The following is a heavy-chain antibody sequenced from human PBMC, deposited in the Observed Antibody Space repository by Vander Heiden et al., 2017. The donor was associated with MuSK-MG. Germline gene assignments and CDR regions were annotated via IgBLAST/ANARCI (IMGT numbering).Heavy chain of an antibody. CDR2: INHSGST. Sequence: QVQLQQWGAGLLKPSETLSLTCAVYGGSFSGYYWSWIRQPPGKGLEWIGEINHSGSTNYNPSLKSRVTISADTSKNQFSLKLSSVTAADTAVYYCARSPRVLLWFGELWIDYWGQGTLVTVSS. CDR3: ARSPRVLLWFGELWIDY. J-gene: IGHJ4*02. D-gene: IGHD3-10*01. V-gene: IGHV4-34*01. CDR1: GGSFSGYY.